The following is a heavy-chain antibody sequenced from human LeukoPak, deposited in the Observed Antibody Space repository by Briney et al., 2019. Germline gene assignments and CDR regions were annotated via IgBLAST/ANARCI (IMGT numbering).Heavy chain of an antibody. D-gene: IGHD3-3*01. J-gene: IGHJ4*02. CDR3: ASNFWSGYSPPEY. CDR2: IIPIFGTA. CDR1: GGTFSSYA. V-gene: IGHV1-69*05. Sequence: SVKVSRKASGGTFSSYAISWVRQAPGQGLEWMGGIIPIFGTANYAQKFQGRVTITTDESTSTAYMELSSLRSEDTAVYYCASNFWSGYSPPEYWGQGTLVTVSS.